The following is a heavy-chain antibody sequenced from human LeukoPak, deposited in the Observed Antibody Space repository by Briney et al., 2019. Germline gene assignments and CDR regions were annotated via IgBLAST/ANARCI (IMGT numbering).Heavy chain of an antibody. CDR3: ATLPYDSSGYYGPDFDY. J-gene: IGHJ4*02. CDR1: GYTFTSYY. V-gene: IGHV1-24*01. D-gene: IGHD3-22*01. Sequence: GASVKVSCKASGYTFTSYYMHWVRQAPGQGLEWMGGFDPEDGETIYAQKFQGRVTMTEDTSTDTAYMELSSLRSEDTAVYYCATLPYDSSGYYGPDFDYWGQGTLVTVSS. CDR2: FDPEDGET.